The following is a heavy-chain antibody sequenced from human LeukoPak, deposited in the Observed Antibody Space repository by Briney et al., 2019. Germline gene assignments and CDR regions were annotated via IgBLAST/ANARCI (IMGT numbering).Heavy chain of an antibody. CDR2: ISYDGSNK. V-gene: IGHV3-30*18. J-gene: IGHJ4*02. CDR1: GFTFSHYG. Sequence: PGGSLTLSCAASGFTFSHYGMHWVRQAPGKGLEWVAVISYDGSNKYFADSVKGRFTISRDNSRNTLYLQMNSLRAEDTAVYYCAKDKGSAWYFYFHYWGQGTLVTVSS. CDR3: AKDKGSAWYFYFHY. D-gene: IGHD6-19*01.